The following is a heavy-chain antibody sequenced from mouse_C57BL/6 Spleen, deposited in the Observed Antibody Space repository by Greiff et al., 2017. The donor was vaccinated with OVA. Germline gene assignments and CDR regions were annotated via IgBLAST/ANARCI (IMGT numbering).Heavy chain of an antibody. D-gene: IGHD1-3*01. V-gene: IGHV10-1*01. CDR1: GFSFNTYA. J-gene: IGHJ1*03. Sequence: EVQLQQSGGGLVQPKGSLKLSCAASGFSFNTYAMNWVRQAPGKGLEWVARIRSKSNNYATYYADSVKDRFTISRDDSESMLYLQMNNLKTEDTAMYYCVRQELWYFDVWGTGTTVTVSS. CDR3: VRQELWYFDV. CDR2: IRSKSNNYAT.